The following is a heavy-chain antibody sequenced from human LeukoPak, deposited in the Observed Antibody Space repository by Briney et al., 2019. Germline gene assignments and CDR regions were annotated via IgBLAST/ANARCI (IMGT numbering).Heavy chain of an antibody. D-gene: IGHD2-2*01. J-gene: IGHJ5*02. CDR3: AKASFSQTSWFDP. CDR2: ITGSGGST. V-gene: IGHV3-23*01. Sequence: GGSLRLSCAASGFTFSSYTMSWVRQAPGKGLEWVSAITGSGGSTFYTDSVKGRFTISRDNSKNTLYLQMNSLRAEDTAVYYCAKASFSQTSWFDPWGQGTLVTVSS. CDR1: GFTFSSYT.